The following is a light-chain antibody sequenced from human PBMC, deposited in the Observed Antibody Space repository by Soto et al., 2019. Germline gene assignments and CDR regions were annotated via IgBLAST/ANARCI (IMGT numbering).Light chain of an antibody. CDR3: QQSYSALT. CDR2: AAS. Sequence: DIQMTQSPSSLSASVGDRVTITCRASQSISTYLNWYQQKAGLAPKLLIYAASSLQSGVPSRFSGSGSGTDFTLTISSLQPEDFATYYCQQSYSALTFGGGTKVDIK. V-gene: IGKV1-39*01. CDR1: QSISTY. J-gene: IGKJ4*01.